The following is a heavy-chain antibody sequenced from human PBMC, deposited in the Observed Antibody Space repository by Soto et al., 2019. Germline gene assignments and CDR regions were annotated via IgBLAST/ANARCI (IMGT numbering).Heavy chain of an antibody. CDR1: GFTVSNNF. CDR2: IYSGGTS. V-gene: IGHV3-66*01. D-gene: IGHD3-22*01. CDR3: ARGNCTSSSCFVFDN. Sequence: EVQLVESGGGLVQPGGSLRLSCAASGFTVSNNFMTWVRQAPGKGLEWVSVIYSGGTSHYADSVRGRFTISRDNSKNTLYLQMYSLRAEDTAVYYCARGNCTSSSCFVFDNWGQGTLVTVSS. J-gene: IGHJ1*01.